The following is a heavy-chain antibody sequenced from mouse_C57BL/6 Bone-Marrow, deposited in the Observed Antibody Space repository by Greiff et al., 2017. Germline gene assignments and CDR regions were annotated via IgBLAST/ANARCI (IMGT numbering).Heavy chain of an antibody. J-gene: IGHJ1*03. V-gene: IGHV5-17*01. CDR2: ISSGSSTI. CDR1: GFTFSDYG. Sequence: DVKLVESGGGLVKPGGSLKLSCAASGFTFSDYGMHWVRQAPEKGLEWVAYISSGSSTIYYADTVKGRFTISRDNAKNTLFLQMTSLRSEDTAVYYCARSGVYWYLDVWGTGTTVTVSS. CDR3: ARSGVYWYLDV. D-gene: IGHD1-3*01.